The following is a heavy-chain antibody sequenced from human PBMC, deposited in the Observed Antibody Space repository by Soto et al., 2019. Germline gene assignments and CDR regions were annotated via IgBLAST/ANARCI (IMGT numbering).Heavy chain of an antibody. J-gene: IGHJ3*02. D-gene: IGHD2-15*01. V-gene: IGHV1-69*13. CDR3: ARTTSCSGGSCYSRVGSAFDI. CDR1: GCTFRSYA. CDR2: IIPIFGTA. Sequence: TXNVSCEASGCTFRSYAISWGRQAPGQGLEWMGGIIPIFGTANYAQKFQGRVTITADESTSTAYMELSSLRSEDTAVYYCARTTSCSGGSCYSRVGSAFDICGQRTMVTVSS.